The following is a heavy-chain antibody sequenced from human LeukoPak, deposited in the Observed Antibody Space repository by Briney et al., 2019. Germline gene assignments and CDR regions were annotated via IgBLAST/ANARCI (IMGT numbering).Heavy chain of an antibody. D-gene: IGHD3-9*01. J-gene: IGHJ4*02. CDR1: GFTFSSAW. CDR3: YFPPIH. V-gene: IGHV3-15*01. CDR2: IKSKTDGGTT. Sequence: RSGGSLRLSCAVSGFTFSSAWTSWVRQAPGKGLEWVGRIKSKTDGGTTEYAAPVKGRFTISRDDSKNTLYLQMNSLKTEVTAVYYCYFPPIHWGQGTLVTVSS.